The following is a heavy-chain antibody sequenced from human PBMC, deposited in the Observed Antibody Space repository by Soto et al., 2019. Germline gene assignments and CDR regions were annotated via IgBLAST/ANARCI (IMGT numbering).Heavy chain of an antibody. Sequence: QLQLRQSGPGLVKPPETLSLTCSVSGASITSGDYYWGWIRQPPGKGLEWIGSIFYDGSPYYNPCLQSRVTLSVDTSRNQFSLKLNSATAADTAVYYCVRTVGSSWFFDLWGRGTLSTVSS. CDR2: IFYDGSP. CDR3: VRTVGSSWFFDL. CDR1: GASITSGDYY. V-gene: IGHV4-39*01. D-gene: IGHD3-10*01. J-gene: IGHJ2*01.